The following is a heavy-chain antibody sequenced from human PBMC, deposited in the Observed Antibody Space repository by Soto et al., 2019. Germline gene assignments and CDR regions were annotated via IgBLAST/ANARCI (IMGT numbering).Heavy chain of an antibody. D-gene: IGHD2-2*01. CDR2: IIPIFGTP. CDR3: ARERSVGYCITTTCPKPFYYDALDV. CDR1: GYTFTSYD. J-gene: IGHJ6*02. V-gene: IGHV1-69*01. Sequence: VNVPCKASGYTFTSYDINWVRQAPGQGLESMGGIIPIFGTPDYAQNFQGRVTITADESTRTASMELSSLISDDTAVYYCARERSVGYCITTTCPKPFYYDALDVWGQGTTVTVS.